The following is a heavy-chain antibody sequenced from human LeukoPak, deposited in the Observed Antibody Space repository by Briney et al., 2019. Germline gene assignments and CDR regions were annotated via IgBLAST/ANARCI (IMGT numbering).Heavy chain of an antibody. V-gene: IGHV3-21*01. Sequence: GGSLRLSCAASGFTFSSYSMNWVRQAPGKGLEWVSSISSSSSYIYYADSVKGRFTISRDNAKNSLYLQMNSLRAEDTAVYYCAKGGYSSGWGEYYFDYWGQGTLVTVSS. D-gene: IGHD6-19*01. CDR1: GFTFSSYS. J-gene: IGHJ4*02. CDR2: ISSSSSYI. CDR3: AKGGYSSGWGEYYFDY.